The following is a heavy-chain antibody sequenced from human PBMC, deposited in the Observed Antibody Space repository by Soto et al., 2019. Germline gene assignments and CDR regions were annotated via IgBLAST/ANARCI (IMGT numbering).Heavy chain of an antibody. J-gene: IGHJ4*02. V-gene: IGHV3-30-3*01. CDR2: ISYDGSNK. CDR3: ARDMVAVVPAATVFDY. D-gene: IGHD2-2*01. Sequence: QVQLVESGGGVVQPGRSLRLSCAASGFTFSSYAMHWVRQAPGKGLEWVAVISYDGSNKYYADSVKGRFTISRVNSKNTLYLQMNSLRAEDTAVYYCARDMVAVVPAATVFDYWGQGTLVTVSS. CDR1: GFTFSSYA.